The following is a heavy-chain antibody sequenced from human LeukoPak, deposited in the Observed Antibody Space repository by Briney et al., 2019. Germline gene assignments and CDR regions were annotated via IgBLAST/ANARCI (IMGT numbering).Heavy chain of an antibody. CDR1: GGTISSYH. D-gene: IGHD4-17*01. CDR3: ARHRLTTVTTNWFDP. J-gene: IGHJ5*02. V-gene: IGHV4-59*08. Sequence: SETLSLTCTGSGGTISSYHWSWIRQRPGKGLKWIGDIYYSGSTNYNPSLKSRVTISVDTSKNQFSLKLSSVAAADTAVYYCARHRLTTVTTNWFDPWGQGTLVTVSS. CDR2: IYYSGST.